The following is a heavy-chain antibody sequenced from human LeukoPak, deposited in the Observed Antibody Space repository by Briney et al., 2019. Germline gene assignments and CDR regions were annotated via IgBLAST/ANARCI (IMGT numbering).Heavy chain of an antibody. Sequence: SETLSLTCTVSGGSISSGGYFWSWIRQPAGKGLEWIGRIYTSGSTNYNPSLNSRVTISVDTSTNQFSLRLTSVTAADTAVYYCARDHGSGSYGMDVWGQGTTVTVSS. CDR3: ARDHGSGSYGMDV. D-gene: IGHD3-10*01. CDR1: GGSISSGGYF. V-gene: IGHV4-61*02. CDR2: IYTSGST. J-gene: IGHJ6*02.